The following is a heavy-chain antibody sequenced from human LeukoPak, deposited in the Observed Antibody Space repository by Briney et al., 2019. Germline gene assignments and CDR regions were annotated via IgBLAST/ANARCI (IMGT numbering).Heavy chain of an antibody. CDR3: AKDRRDYCGGDCYSIEYFQH. CDR2: ISGDGGST. J-gene: IGHJ1*01. Sequence: PGGSLRLSCAASGFTFDDYAMHWVRQAPGKGLEWVSLISGDGGSTYYADSVKGRFTISRDNSKNSLYLQMNSLRTEDTALYYCAKDRRDYCGGDCYSIEYFQHWGQGTLVTVSS. V-gene: IGHV3-43*02. CDR1: GFTFDDYA. D-gene: IGHD2-21*02.